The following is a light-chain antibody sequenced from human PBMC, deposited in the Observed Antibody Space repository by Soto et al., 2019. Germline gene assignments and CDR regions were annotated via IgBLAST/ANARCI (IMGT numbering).Light chain of an antibody. V-gene: IGKV1-39*01. Sequence: DIQMTQSPSSLSASVGDRVTITCRASQSIGIYLNWYQQRPGKAPRFLIYGASSLHCGVPSRFSGSGSRTDVTFTISSLQPEDFATYSGQQGYSSPSLTFGGGTKVEIK. CDR3: QQGYSSPSLT. CDR2: GAS. J-gene: IGKJ4*01. CDR1: QSIGIY.